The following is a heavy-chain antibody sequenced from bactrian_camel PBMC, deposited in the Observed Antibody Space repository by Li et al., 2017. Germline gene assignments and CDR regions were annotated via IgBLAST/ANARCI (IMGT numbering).Heavy chain of an antibody. V-gene: IGHV3S1*01. Sequence: HVQLVESGGGSVQAGGSLRLSCAAPGYTASTFFVAWFRQPPGKEREGVAAVHSQGHYTRYADSVKGRFTLSQDDAKSTVYLQMNSLKPEDTGMYYCATDRDVNVPPSLALDSHRYNYWGQGTQVTV. CDR2: VHSQGHYT. CDR3: ATDRDVNVPPSLALDSHRYNY. J-gene: IGHJ4*01. CDR1: GYTASTFF.